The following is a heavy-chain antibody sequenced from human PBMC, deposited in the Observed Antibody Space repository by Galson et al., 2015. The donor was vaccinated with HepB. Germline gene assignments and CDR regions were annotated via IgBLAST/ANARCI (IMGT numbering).Heavy chain of an antibody. CDR3: ARSEVTTVVTDFDS. CDR1: GFSFSDHY. V-gene: IGHV3-72*01. D-gene: IGHD4-23*01. Sequence: SLRLSCAVSGFSFSDHYIDWVRQAPGKGLEWVGRSRNKPKGYSTAYAASVKDRFTVSRDDSKNSVFLQMNSLRSEDTAVYYCARSEVTTVVTDFDSWGQGTLVTVSS. CDR2: SRNKPKGYST. J-gene: IGHJ4*02.